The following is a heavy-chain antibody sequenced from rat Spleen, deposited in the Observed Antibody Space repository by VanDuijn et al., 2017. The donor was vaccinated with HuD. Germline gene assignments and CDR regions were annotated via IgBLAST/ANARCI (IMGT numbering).Heavy chain of an antibody. CDR1: GFTFSDYY. V-gene: IGHV5-29*01. Sequence: EVQLVVSDGGLVQPGRSLKLSCAASGFTFSDYYMAWVRQAPTKGLEWVATISYDGSSTYYRDSVKGRFTISRDNAKSTLYLQMNSLRSEDTATYYCASLSGYASNWFAYWGQGTLVTVSS. CDR2: ISYDGSST. D-gene: IGHD4-3*01. J-gene: IGHJ3*01. CDR3: ASLSGYASNWFAY.